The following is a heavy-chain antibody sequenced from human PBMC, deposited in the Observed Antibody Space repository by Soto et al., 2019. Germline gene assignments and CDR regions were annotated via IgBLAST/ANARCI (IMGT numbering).Heavy chain of an antibody. CDR2: LWYDGSNK. D-gene: IGHD1-26*01. CDR3: ARDQVVVGAYYYYGMDV. V-gene: IGHV3-33*01. CDR1: GFTFSSYG. J-gene: IGHJ6*02. Sequence: QVQLVESGGGVVQPGRSLRLSCAASGFTFSSYGMHWVRQAPGKGLEWVAILWYDGSNKYYADSVKGRFTISRDNSKNTLYLQMNSLRAEDTAVYCCARDQVVVGAYYYYGMDVWGQGTTVTVSS.